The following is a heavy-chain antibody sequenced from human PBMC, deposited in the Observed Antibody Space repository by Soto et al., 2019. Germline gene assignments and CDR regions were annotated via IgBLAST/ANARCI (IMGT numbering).Heavy chain of an antibody. Sequence: ASVKVSCKASGYTFTSYYMHWVRQAPGQGLEWMGIINPSGGSTSYAQKFQGRVTMTRDTSTSTVYMELSSLRSEDTAVYYCAVFCYSYGLLLRTYYYYYMDVWGQGTTVTVSS. CDR1: GYTFTSYY. CDR3: AVFCYSYGLLLRTYYYYYMDV. V-gene: IGHV1-46*01. CDR2: INPSGGST. D-gene: IGHD5-18*01. J-gene: IGHJ6*02.